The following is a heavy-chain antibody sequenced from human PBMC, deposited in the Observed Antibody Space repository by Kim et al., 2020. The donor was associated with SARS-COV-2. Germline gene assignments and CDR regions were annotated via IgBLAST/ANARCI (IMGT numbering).Heavy chain of an antibody. CDR2: IYYSGST. CDR1: GGSISTNNYY. Sequence: SETLSLTCTVSGGSISTNNYYWGWIRQPPGKGLEWIGSIYYSGSTYHNPSLKSRVTISVDTSKNQFSLKLSSVTAADTAVYYCSSKGLAAAGTWTDYWGQGTLVTVSS. D-gene: IGHD6-13*01. J-gene: IGHJ4*02. CDR3: SSKGLAAAGTWTDY. V-gene: IGHV4-39*01.